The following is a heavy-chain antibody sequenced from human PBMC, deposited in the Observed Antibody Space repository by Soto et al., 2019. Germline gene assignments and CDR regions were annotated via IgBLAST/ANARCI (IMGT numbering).Heavy chain of an antibody. CDR3: ATEVWVYYDLWGGYSDC. D-gene: IGHD3-3*01. J-gene: IGHJ4*02. V-gene: IGHV3-7*01. CDR2: IKEDGSDM. CDR1: GFTFSSYW. Sequence: EVQLVESGGGLVQPGGSLRLSCAASGFTFSSYWMSWVRQAPGKGLEWVANIKEDGSDMYYVDSVKGRFTISRDNAKNSLYLQMNSLRAEDTAVYYCATEVWVYYDLWGGYSDCWGQGTLVTVSS.